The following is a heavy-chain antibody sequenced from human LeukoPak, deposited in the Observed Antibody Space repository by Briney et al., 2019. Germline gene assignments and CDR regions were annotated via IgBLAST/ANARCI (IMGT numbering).Heavy chain of an antibody. CDR3: ARLLYGVYYFDY. CDR2: IYHSWST. Sequence: PSETLSLACAVSGYSVGSGYYWGWIRQPPGMGLEWIGSIYHSWSTYYRPSLTRRVFISVDTSKNRSALELSSVTAADTAVYYCARLLYGVYYFDYWGQGTLVTVSS. J-gene: IGHJ4*02. CDR1: GYSVGSGYY. V-gene: IGHV4-38-2*01. D-gene: IGHD4-17*01.